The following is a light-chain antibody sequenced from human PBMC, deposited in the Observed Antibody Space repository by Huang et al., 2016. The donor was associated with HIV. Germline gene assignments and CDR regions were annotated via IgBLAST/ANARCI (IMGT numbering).Light chain of an antibody. CDR2: GAS. CDR1: PAIRNY. V-gene: IGKV1-27*01. J-gene: IGKJ1*01. Sequence: DIQMDQSPSSLSASVGDRVTVTCRASPAIRNYLAWYQQKPGKPPMLLIYGASTLQSGVPSRFSGRGSGKEITPTITTLQPGDVGTYYCQAYESAPWTFGPGTKVEV. CDR3: QAYESAPWT.